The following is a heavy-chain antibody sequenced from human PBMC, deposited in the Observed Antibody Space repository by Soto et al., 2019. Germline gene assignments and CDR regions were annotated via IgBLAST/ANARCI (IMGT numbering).Heavy chain of an antibody. Sequence: SETLSLTCAVYGGSFSGYYWSWIRQPPGKGLEWIGEINHSGSTNYNPSLKSRVTISVDTSKNQFSLKLSSVTAADTAVYYCARAHGITIFGVVIEYCYYGMDVWGQGTTVTVYS. CDR1: GGSFSGYY. J-gene: IGHJ6*02. D-gene: IGHD3-3*01. CDR3: ARAHGITIFGVVIEYCYYGMDV. CDR2: INHSGST. V-gene: IGHV4-34*01.